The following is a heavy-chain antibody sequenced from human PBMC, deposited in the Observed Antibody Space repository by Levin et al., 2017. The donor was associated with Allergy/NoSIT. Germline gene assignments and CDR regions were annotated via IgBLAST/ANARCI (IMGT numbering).Heavy chain of an antibody. CDR3: ARGEAEYVGAFDI. J-gene: IGHJ3*02. Sequence: SETLSLTCTVSGGSTNSYYWNWIRQTPGKGLEWIGYIYNSGRINYNPSLKSRVTMSLDRSKNELSLKLSSVTAWDTAVYFCARGEAEYVGAFDIWGQGTMVTVSA. CDR1: GGSTNSYY. CDR2: IYNSGRI. D-gene: IGHD3-16*01. V-gene: IGHV4-59*01.